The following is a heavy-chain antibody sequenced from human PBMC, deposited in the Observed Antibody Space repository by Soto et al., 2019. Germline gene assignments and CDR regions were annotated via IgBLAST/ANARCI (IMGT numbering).Heavy chain of an antibody. V-gene: IGHV3-33*01. Sequence: QVQLVESGGAVVQPGRSLRLSCAASGFTFSGYGMHWVRQAPGKGLEWVAVIWYDGSNKYYADSVKGRFTISRDNSKNTLYLQMNSPRAEDTAVYYCARATPDCSSTSCLVDYWGQGTLVTVSS. CDR2: IWYDGSNK. CDR3: ARATPDCSSTSCLVDY. J-gene: IGHJ4*02. CDR1: GFTFSGYG. D-gene: IGHD2-2*01.